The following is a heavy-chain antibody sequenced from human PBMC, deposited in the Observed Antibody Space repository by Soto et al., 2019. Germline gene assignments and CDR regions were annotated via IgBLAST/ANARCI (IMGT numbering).Heavy chain of an antibody. D-gene: IGHD2-8*02. Sequence: PSETRCLTCAVYGGSFSGYYWTGIRQPPGTGLEWIGEINHSGSTNYNPSLKSRVTISVDTSKNQFSLKLTSVTAADTAVYYCARDKITGLFDYWGQGTLVTVSS. CDR2: INHSGST. V-gene: IGHV4-34*01. J-gene: IGHJ4*02. CDR1: GGSFSGYY. CDR3: ARDKITGLFDY.